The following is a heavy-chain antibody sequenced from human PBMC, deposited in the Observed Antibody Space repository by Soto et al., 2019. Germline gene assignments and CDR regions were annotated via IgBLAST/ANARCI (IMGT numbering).Heavy chain of an antibody. J-gene: IGHJ6*02. Sequence: GASVKVSCKASGYTFTSYDINWVRQATGQGLESMGWMNPNSGNTGYAQKFQGRVTMTRNTSISTAYMELSSLRSEDTAVYYCARLDQYYDIFYYYGMDVWGQGTTVTVSS. CDR2: MNPNSGNT. CDR3: ARLDQYYDIFYYYGMDV. CDR1: GYTFTSYD. V-gene: IGHV1-8*01. D-gene: IGHD3-9*01.